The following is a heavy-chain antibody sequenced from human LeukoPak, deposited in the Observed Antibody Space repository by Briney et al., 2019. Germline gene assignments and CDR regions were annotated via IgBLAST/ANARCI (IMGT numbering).Heavy chain of an antibody. Sequence: ASVKVSCKAPGYTFTSYGISWVRQAPGQGLEWMGWISAYNGNTNYAQKLQGRVTMTTDTSTSTAYMELRSLRSDDTAVYYCAREGDFSYYDSSGYYYWGQGTLVTVSS. V-gene: IGHV1-18*01. CDR1: GYTFTSYG. J-gene: IGHJ4*02. CDR3: AREGDFSYYDSSGYYY. D-gene: IGHD3-22*01. CDR2: ISAYNGNT.